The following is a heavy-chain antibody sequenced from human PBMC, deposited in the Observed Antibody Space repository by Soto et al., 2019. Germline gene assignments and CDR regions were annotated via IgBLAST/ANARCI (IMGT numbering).Heavy chain of an antibody. CDR2: IGAYTGNT. CDR1: GYTFNSYD. Sequence: ASVEVSCKVSGYTFNSYDFTWVRQAPGQGLEWMGWIGAYTGNTQYAEKLQGRLSLTIDASTSTAYMELRSLTSDDTAMYYCARNNIYGMDVWGQGTTVTVSS. D-gene: IGHD1-20*01. V-gene: IGHV1-18*01. J-gene: IGHJ6*02. CDR3: ARNNIYGMDV.